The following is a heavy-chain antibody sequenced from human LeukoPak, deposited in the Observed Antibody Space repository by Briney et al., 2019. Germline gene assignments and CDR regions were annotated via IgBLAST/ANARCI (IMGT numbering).Heavy chain of an antibody. CDR1: GFTFSSYW. CDR3: AKGRLGPYDSSGYPY. CDR2: IKQDGSEK. D-gene: IGHD3-22*01. V-gene: IGHV3-7*03. J-gene: IGHJ4*02. Sequence: GGSLRLSCAASGFTFSSYWMSWVRQAPGKGREWVANIKQDGSEKYYVDSVKGRFTISRDNAKNSLYLQMNSLRAEDTAVYYCAKGRLGPYDSSGYPYWGQGTLVTVSS.